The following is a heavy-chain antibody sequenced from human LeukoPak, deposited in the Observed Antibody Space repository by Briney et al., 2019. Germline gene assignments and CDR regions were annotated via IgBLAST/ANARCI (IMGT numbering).Heavy chain of an antibody. Sequence: ASVKVSCKASGYTFTSYYMHWVRQAPGQGLEWMGIINPSGGSTSYAQNFQGRVTMTRNTSISTAYMELSSLRSEDTAVYYCARRTPRCGGTCYDAFDVWGQGTMVTVSS. V-gene: IGHV1-46*01. CDR2: INPSGGST. J-gene: IGHJ3*01. CDR1: GYTFTSYY. CDR3: ARRTPRCGGTCYDAFDV. D-gene: IGHD2-15*01.